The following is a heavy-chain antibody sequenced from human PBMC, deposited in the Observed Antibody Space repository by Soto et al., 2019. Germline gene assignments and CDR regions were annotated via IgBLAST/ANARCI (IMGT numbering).Heavy chain of an antibody. V-gene: IGHV1-8*01. J-gene: IGHJ4*02. CDR2: MNPNRGNT. D-gene: IGHD6-6*01. CDR1: GYTFTSYD. Sequence: QVQLVQSGAEVKKHGASVKVSCKASGYTFTSYDINWVRQATGQGLEWMGWMNPNRGNTGYAQKFQGRVTMTRNTXXSTAYKELGSLRSEDDGVYYCARASIAAPRRGFGDWGQGTLVTVCS. CDR3: ARASIAAPRRGFGD.